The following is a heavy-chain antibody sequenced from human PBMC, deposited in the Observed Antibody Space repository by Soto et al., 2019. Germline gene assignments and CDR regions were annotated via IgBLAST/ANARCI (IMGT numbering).Heavy chain of an antibody. V-gene: IGHV1-18*01. CDR2: ISAYNGNT. CDR3: ARRYCSGGSCLSWFDP. Sequence: GASVKVSCKASGYTFTSYGISWVRQAPGQGLEWMGWISAYNGNTNYAQKLQGRVTMTTDTSTSTAYMELRSLRSDDTAVYYCARRYCSGGSCLSWFDPWGQGTLVTVSS. CDR1: GYTFTSYG. J-gene: IGHJ5*02. D-gene: IGHD2-15*01.